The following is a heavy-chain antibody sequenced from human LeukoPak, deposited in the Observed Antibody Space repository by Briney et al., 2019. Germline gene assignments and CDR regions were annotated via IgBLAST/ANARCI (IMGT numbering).Heavy chain of an antibody. Sequence: SETLSLTCAVYGGSFSGYYWSWIRQPPGKGLEWIGEINHSGSTNYNPSLKSRVTISVDTSKNQFSPKLSSVTAADTAVYYCVRDTYDSSGYYSHRGYYGMDVWGQGATVTVSS. D-gene: IGHD3-22*01. CDR2: INHSGST. J-gene: IGHJ6*02. CDR1: GGSFSGYY. CDR3: VRDTYDSSGYYSHRGYYGMDV. V-gene: IGHV4-34*01.